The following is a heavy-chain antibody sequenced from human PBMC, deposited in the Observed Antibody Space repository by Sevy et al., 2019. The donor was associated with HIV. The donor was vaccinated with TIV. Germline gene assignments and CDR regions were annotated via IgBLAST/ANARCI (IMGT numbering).Heavy chain of an antibody. CDR2: IKQDGSEK. CDR3: ARDFRRYSSSSWEYYYYYGMDV. D-gene: IGHD6-6*01. CDR1: GFTFSSYW. Sequence: GGSLRLSCAASGFTFSSYWMSWVRQAPGKGLEWVANIKQDGSEKYYVDSVKGRFTISRDNAKNSLYLQMNSLRAEDTAGYYCARDFRRYSSSSWEYYYYYGMDVWGQGTTVTVSS. V-gene: IGHV3-7*01. J-gene: IGHJ6*02.